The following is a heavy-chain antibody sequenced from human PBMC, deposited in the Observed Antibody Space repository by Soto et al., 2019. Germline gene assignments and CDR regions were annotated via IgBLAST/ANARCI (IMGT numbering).Heavy chain of an antibody. D-gene: IGHD3-10*01. V-gene: IGHV4-61*01. CDR3: ASVGVTMIRGADY. Sequence: QVQLQESGPGLVKPSETLSLTCSVSGGSVNSGNYYWSWIRQHPGKGLEWIGYIYYSGSTNYNPSIKSRVTISLETSQNQFSLSMNSVSAADTAVYYCASVGVTMIRGADYLGQGTLVSGSS. CDR2: IYYSGST. CDR1: GGSVNSGNYY. J-gene: IGHJ4*02.